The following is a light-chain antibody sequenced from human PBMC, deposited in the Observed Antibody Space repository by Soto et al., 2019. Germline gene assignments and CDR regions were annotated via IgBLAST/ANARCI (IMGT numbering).Light chain of an antibody. CDR3: LAWDETLNGRV. Sequence: QSVLTQPPSASGTPGQRVTISCSGSSSNIGSNTVNWFQQLPGTAPKLLIYNNSQRPSGVPDRFSGSKSGTSASLAISGLQSEDEADYFCLAWDETLNGRVFGGGTKLTVL. CDR1: SSNIGSNT. J-gene: IGLJ3*02. CDR2: NNS. V-gene: IGLV1-44*01.